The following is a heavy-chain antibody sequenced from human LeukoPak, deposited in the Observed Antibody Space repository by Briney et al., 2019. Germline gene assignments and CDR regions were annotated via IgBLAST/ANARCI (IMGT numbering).Heavy chain of an antibody. CDR2: ISAYNGNT. J-gene: IGHJ2*01. CDR3: ARVYSGYRYWYFDL. Sequence: ASVKVSCKASGYTFTSYGISWVRQAPGQGLEWMGWISAYNGNTNYAQKLQGRVTMTTDTSTSTAHMELRSLRSDDTAVYYCARVYSGYRYWYFDLWGRGTLVTVSS. CDR1: GYTFTSYG. D-gene: IGHD5-12*01. V-gene: IGHV1-18*01.